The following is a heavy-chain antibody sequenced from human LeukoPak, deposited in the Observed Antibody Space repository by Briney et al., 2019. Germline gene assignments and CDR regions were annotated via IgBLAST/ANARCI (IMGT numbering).Heavy chain of an antibody. CDR2: IYHSGST. CDR1: GYSISSGYY. D-gene: IGHD3-3*01. J-gene: IGHJ6*03. Sequence: SETLSLTCTVSGYSISSGYYWGWIRQPPGKGLEWIGSIYHSGSTYYNPSLKSRVTISVDTSKNQFSLKLSSVTAADTAVYYCARESPHDYDFWSGSYYYYMDVWGKGTTVTVSS. V-gene: IGHV4-38-2*02. CDR3: ARESPHDYDFWSGSYYYYMDV.